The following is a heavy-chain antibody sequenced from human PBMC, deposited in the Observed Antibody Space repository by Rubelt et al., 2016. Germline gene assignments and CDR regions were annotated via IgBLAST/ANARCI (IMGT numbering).Heavy chain of an antibody. Sequence: QLQLQESGPGLVQPSETLSLTCLVSGGSISSDNYHWGWIRQPPGKGLEWIGSMSYSGSTYYHQSLKSRATISLDMSKNHFSLKRSYLTAAEPAVYFCAGQVTTILAGWFDPWGQGTLVTVSS. V-gene: IGHV4-39*01. J-gene: IGHJ5*02. CDR3: AGQVTTILAGWFDP. CDR2: MSYSGST. CDR1: GGSISSDNYH. D-gene: IGHD5-12*01.